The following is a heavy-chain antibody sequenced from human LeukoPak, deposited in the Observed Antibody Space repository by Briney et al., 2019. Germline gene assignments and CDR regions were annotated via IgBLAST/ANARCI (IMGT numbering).Heavy chain of an antibody. Sequence: GGSLRLSCAASGFTFSSYAMHWVRQAPGKGLEWVAVISYDGSNKYYADSVKGRFTISRDNSKNTLYLQMNSLRAEDTAVYYCAGEDSGSWYDSSGYYSYWGQGTLVTVSS. CDR2: ISYDGSNK. J-gene: IGHJ4*02. D-gene: IGHD3-22*01. CDR3: AGEDSGSWYDSSGYYSY. CDR1: GFTFSSYA. V-gene: IGHV3-30-3*01.